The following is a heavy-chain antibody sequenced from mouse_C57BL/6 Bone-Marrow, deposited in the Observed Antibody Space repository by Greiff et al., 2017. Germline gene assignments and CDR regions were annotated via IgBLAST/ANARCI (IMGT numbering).Heavy chain of an antibody. D-gene: IGHD3-1*01. CDR1: GFNITNTY. CDR3: AGGGGGGASDGFAY. Sequence: VQLKQSVAELVRPGASVKLSCTASGFNITNTYMHWVKQRPEQGLEWIGRIDPATGNTKYAPKFQGKATITADTSSNTAYMQLSSLTSEATAIFYWAGGGGGGASDGFAYWGQGTLVTVSA. J-gene: IGHJ3*01. CDR2: IDPATGNT. V-gene: IGHV14-3*01.